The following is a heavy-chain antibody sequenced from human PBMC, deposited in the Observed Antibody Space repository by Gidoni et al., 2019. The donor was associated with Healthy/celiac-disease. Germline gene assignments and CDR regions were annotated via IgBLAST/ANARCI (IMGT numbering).Heavy chain of an antibody. V-gene: IGHV3-15*01. Sequence: EVQLVESGGGLVKPGGSLRLSCAASGFTFSNAGMSWVRQDPGKGLEWVGRIKSKTDGGTTDYAAPVKGRFTISRDDSKNTLYLQMNSLKTEDTAVYYCTTDPNIVVVVAATHDYWGQGTLVTVSS. CDR2: IKSKTDGGTT. CDR3: TTDPNIVVVVAATHDY. CDR1: GFTFSNAG. D-gene: IGHD2-15*01. J-gene: IGHJ4*02.